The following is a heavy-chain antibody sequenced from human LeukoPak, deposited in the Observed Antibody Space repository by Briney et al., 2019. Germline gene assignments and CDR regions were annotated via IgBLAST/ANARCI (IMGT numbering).Heavy chain of an antibody. CDR1: GFTFSSYG. J-gene: IGHJ3*01. CDR2: ISGSGGIT. V-gene: IGHV3-23*01. D-gene: IGHD2-21*02. CDR3: ASHTVVVTATHDAFAF. Sequence: PGGSLRLSCAASGFTFSSYGMSWIRQTPGKGLEWVSLISGSGGITNYADSVKGRFTISRDSSTNTVYLQMNSLRVEDSAVYYCASHTVVVTATHDAFAFWGRGTMVTVSS.